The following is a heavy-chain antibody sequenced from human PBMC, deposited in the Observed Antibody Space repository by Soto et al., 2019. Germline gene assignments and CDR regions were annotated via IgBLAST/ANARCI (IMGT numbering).Heavy chain of an antibody. V-gene: IGHV1-69*01. J-gene: IGHJ4*02. CDR1: GGTFSSYA. D-gene: IGHD3-22*01. Sequence: KVSCKASGGTFSSYAISWVRQAPGQGLEWMGGIIPIFGTANYAQKFQGRVTITADESTSTAYMELSSLRSEDTAVYYCARSDYYDSSGSLAYWGQGTLVTVSS. CDR2: IIPIFGTA. CDR3: ARSDYYDSSGSLAY.